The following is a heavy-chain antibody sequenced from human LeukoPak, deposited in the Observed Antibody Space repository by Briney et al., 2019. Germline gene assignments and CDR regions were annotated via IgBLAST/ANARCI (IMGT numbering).Heavy chain of an antibody. V-gene: IGHV3-23*01. CDR1: EFTFNNYA. CDR2: ISGRGGIT. CDR3: ARALRESHRPVYSYYYMDV. Sequence: GGSLRLSCAASEFTFNNYAVSWVRQAPGQGLEWGSTISGRGGITYYADSVKGRFTISRDNSKNTVFLQMNSLRVDDTAVYYCARALRESHRPVYSYYYMDVWGKGTTVTVSS. J-gene: IGHJ6*03.